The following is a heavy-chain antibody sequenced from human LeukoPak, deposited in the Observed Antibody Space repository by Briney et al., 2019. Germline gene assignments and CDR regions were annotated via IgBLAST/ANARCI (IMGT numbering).Heavy chain of an antibody. CDR2: IIPILGIA. Sequence: VKVSCKASGGTFSSYAISWVRQAPGQGLEWMGRIIPILGIANYAQKFQGRVTITADKSTSTAYMELSSLRSEDTAVYYCARDRGDCSSTSCYTNFDYWGQGTLVTVSS. V-gene: IGHV1-69*10. D-gene: IGHD2-2*02. CDR1: GGTFSSYA. CDR3: ARDRGDCSSTSCYTNFDY. J-gene: IGHJ4*02.